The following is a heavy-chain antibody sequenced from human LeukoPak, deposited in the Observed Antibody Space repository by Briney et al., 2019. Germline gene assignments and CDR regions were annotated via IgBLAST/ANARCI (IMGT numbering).Heavy chain of an antibody. D-gene: IGHD6-19*01. Sequence: GGSLRLSCAASGFTVSSNYMSWVRQAPGKGLEWVSVIYSGGSTYYADSVKGRFTISRDNSKNMLYLQMNSLTVGDTAEYYCAKAKGSGLKWYFDYWGQGTLVTVSS. V-gene: IGHV3-53*01. CDR1: GFTVSSNY. J-gene: IGHJ4*02. CDR3: AKAKGSGLKWYFDY. CDR2: IYSGGST.